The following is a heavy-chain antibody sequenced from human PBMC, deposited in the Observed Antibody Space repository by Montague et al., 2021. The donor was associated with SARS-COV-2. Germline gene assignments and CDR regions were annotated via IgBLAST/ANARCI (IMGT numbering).Heavy chain of an antibody. D-gene: IGHD5-12*01. Sequence: SETLSLTCTVSGGSISSSSYYWGWIRQPPGKGLEWIGSIYYSGSTYYNPSLKSRVTISVDTSKNHFSLKLSSVTAADTAVYYCARRGRKLLPVATTIGGFDIGGQGTMVTVSS. CDR3: ARRGRKLLPVATTIGGFDI. V-gene: IGHV4-39*02. CDR2: IYYSGST. CDR1: GGSISSSSYY. J-gene: IGHJ3*02.